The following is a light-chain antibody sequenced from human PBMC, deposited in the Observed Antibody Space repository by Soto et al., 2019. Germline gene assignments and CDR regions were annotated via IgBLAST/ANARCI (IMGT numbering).Light chain of an antibody. Sequence: QSVLTQPASVSGSPGQSITISCTGTSSDIGRYNFVSWYQQHPGKAPKLMIYEVTNRPSGVSNRFSGSKSGNTASLTISGLQAGDEADYYCGSYISNNTPYVFGTGTKVTVL. CDR3: GSYISNNTPYV. CDR2: EVT. CDR1: SSDIGRYNF. J-gene: IGLJ1*01. V-gene: IGLV2-14*01.